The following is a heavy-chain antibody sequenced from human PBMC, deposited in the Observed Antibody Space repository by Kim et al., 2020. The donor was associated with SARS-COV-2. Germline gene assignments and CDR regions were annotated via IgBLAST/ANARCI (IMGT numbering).Heavy chain of an antibody. J-gene: IGHJ6*02. Sequence: GGSLRLSCAASGFTFSSYGMHWVRQAPGKGLEWVAVIWYDGSNKYYADSVKGRFTISRDNSKNTRYLQMNSLRAEDTAVYYCAKSRAQYSSSWYTKAYYYYYGMDVWGQGTTVTVSS. CDR2: IWYDGSNK. D-gene: IGHD6-13*01. CDR1: GFTFSSYG. V-gene: IGHV3-33*06. CDR3: AKSRAQYSSSWYTKAYYYYYGMDV.